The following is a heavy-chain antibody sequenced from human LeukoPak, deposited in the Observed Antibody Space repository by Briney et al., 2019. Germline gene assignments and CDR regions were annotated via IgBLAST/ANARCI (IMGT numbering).Heavy chain of an antibody. V-gene: IGHV1-2*02. J-gene: IGHJ5*02. D-gene: IGHD3-22*01. CDR1: GYTFTGYY. CDR2: INPNSGGT. CDR3: ARARDYDSSGYPNWFDP. Sequence: GASVKVSCKASGYTFTGYYMHWVRQAPGQGLEWMGWINPNSGGTNYAQKFQGRVTMNRDTSISTAYMELSRLRSDDTAVYYCARARDYDSSGYPNWFDPWGQGTLVTVSS.